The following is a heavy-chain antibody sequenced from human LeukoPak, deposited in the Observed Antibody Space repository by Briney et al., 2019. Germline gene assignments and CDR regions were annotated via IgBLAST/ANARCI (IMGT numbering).Heavy chain of an antibody. V-gene: IGHV3-48*01. D-gene: IGHD1-1*01. CDR2: ISSSSSTI. CDR3: ARDAPFNWNEHDY. CDR1: GFTFSSYS. J-gene: IGHJ4*02. Sequence: GGSLRLSCAASGFTFSSYSMNWVRQAPGKGLEWVSYISSSSSTIYYADSVKGRFTISRDNAKNSLYLQMNGLRAEDTAVYYCARDAPFNWNEHDYWGQGTLVTVSS.